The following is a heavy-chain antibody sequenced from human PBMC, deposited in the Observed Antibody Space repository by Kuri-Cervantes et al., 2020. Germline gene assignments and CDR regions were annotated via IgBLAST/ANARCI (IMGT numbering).Heavy chain of an antibody. CDR1: GGSISSYY. J-gene: IGHJ4*02. D-gene: IGHD1-7*01. CDR3: ARTRTYYFDY. Sequence: SETLSLTCTVSGGSISSYYWSWIRQPPGKGLEWIGEINHSGSTNYNPSLKSRVTISVDTSKNQFSLKLSSVTAADTAVYYCARTRTYYFDYWGQGTLVTVSS. V-gene: IGHV4-34*01. CDR2: INHSGST.